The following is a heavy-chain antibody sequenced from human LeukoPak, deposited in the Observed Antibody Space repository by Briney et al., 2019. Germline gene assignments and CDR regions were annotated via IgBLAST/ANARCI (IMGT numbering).Heavy chain of an antibody. V-gene: IGHV3-7*01. CDR2: INPDGSVQ. CDR3: ARLFGGVTTFDY. CDR1: GFSISTYW. D-gene: IGHD4-17*01. Sequence: GGSLRLSCAASGFSISTYWMSWVRQDPGKGLEWVASINPDGSVQKYVDSMKGRFTISRDNAKNLVDLQMNSLSAEDTALFYCARLFGGVTTFDYWGQGTLVTVSS. J-gene: IGHJ4*02.